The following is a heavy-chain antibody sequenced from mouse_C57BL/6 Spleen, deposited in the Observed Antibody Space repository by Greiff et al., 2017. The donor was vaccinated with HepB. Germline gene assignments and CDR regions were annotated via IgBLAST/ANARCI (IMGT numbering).Heavy chain of an antibody. J-gene: IGHJ4*01. CDR2: IYPRDGST. D-gene: IGHD1-1*01. V-gene: IGHV1-85*01. CDR3: ARDYYGSSYGYYAMDY. Sequence: QVQLQQSGPELVKPGASVKLSCKASGYTFTSYDINWVKQRPGQGLEWIGWIYPRDGSTKYNEKFKGKATLTVDTSSSTAYMELHSLTSEDSAVYFCARDYYGSSYGYYAMDYWGQGTSVTVSS. CDR1: GYTFTSYD.